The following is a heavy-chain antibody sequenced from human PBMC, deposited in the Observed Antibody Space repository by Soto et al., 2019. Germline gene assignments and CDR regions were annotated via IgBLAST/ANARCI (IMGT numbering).Heavy chain of an antibody. D-gene: IGHD3-10*01. CDR1: GFTFSSYG. CDR3: AKDRNTMLFSVSPDY. Sequence: QVQLVESGGGVVQPGRSLRLSCAASGFTFSSYGMHWVRQAPGKGLEWVAVISYDGSNKYYADAVEGRFTISRDHSKNTVYLQMNSLRAEDTAVYYCAKDRNTMLFSVSPDYWGQGTLVTVS. J-gene: IGHJ4*02. CDR2: ISYDGSNK. V-gene: IGHV3-30*18.